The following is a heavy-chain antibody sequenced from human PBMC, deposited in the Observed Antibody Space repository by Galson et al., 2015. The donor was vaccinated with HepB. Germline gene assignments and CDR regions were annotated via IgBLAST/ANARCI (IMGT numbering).Heavy chain of an antibody. CDR1: GFTFSNAW. Sequence: SLRLSCAASGFTFSNAWMNWVRQAPGKGLEWVGRIKSKTDGGTTDYAAPVKGRFTISRDDSKNTLYLQMNSLKTEDTAVYYCTTLGYDFWSGWRDYWGQGTLVTVSS. V-gene: IGHV3-15*07. CDR3: TTLGYDFWSGWRDY. D-gene: IGHD3-3*01. J-gene: IGHJ4*02. CDR2: IKSKTDGGTT.